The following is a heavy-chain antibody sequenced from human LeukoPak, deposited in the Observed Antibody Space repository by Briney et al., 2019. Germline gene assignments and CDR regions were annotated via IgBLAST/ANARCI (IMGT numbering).Heavy chain of an antibody. V-gene: IGHV3-11*04. J-gene: IGHJ4*02. D-gene: IGHD2-2*01. Sequence: GGSLRLSCAASGFIFSDYYMSWIRQAPGKGLEWVSYISSSGSTIYYADSVKGRFTISRDNAKNSLYLQMNSLRAEDTAVYYCARTDQDCSSTSCYADYWGQGTLVTVSS. CDR2: ISSSGSTI. CDR3: ARTDQDCSSTSCYADY. CDR1: GFIFSDYY.